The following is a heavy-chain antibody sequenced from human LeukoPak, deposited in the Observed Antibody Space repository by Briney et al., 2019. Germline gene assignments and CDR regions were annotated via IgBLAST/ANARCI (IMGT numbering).Heavy chain of an antibody. J-gene: IGHJ6*02. V-gene: IGHV3-23*01. D-gene: IGHD3-22*01. CDR1: GFTFSNFA. CDR2: ISDTGANT. CDR3: AKASSITMIVVASYGMDV. Sequence: PGGSLRLSCAASGFTFSNFAMAWVRQAPGKGLEWVSGISDTGANTYYADSVKGRFTISRDNSRNTVYLHMNSLRAEDTAVYYCAKASSITMIVVASYGMDVWGQGTTVTVSS.